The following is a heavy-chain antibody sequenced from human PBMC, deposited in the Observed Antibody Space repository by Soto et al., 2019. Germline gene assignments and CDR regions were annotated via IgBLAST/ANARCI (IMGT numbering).Heavy chain of an antibody. CDR1: GFTFSNAW. V-gene: IGHV3-15*07. CDR3: TTIYGGPRNSSSWWVSSPLSQY. CDR2: IKSKTDGGTT. Sequence: GGSLRLSCAASGFTFSNAWMNWVRQAPGKGLEWVGRIKSKTDGGTTDYAAPVKGRFTISRGDSKNTLYLQMNSLKTEDTAVYYCTTIYGGPRNSSSWWVSSPLSQYWGQGTLVTVSS. D-gene: IGHD6-13*01. J-gene: IGHJ4*02.